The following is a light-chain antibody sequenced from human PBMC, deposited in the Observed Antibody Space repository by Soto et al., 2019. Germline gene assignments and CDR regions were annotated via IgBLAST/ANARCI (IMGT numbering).Light chain of an antibody. CDR1: QSVSSY. V-gene: IGKV3-11*01. CDR3: QQRSNWPPA. CDR2: DAS. Sequence: EIVLTQSPATLSLSPGERATLSCRASQSVSSYLAWYQQKPGQAPRLLIYDASNRATGIPARFSGSGSGTDFTLTISSLELEDFEVYYCQQRSNWPPAFGQGTKLEIK. J-gene: IGKJ2*01.